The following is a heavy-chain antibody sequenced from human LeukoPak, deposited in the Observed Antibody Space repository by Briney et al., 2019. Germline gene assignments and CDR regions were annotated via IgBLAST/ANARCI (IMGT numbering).Heavy chain of an antibody. J-gene: IGHJ4*02. D-gene: IGHD3-16*01. CDR2: IKKDGGEK. V-gene: IGHV3-7*01. CDR3: ARADEGNNGGLGY. Sequence: GGSLRLSCAASGFSFSSYWMTWVRQAPGKGLEWVANIKKDGGEKHYVDSVKGRFTISRDNAKNSLYLQMNSLRAEDTAVYYCARADEGNNGGLGYWGQGTLVTVS. CDR1: GFSFSSYW.